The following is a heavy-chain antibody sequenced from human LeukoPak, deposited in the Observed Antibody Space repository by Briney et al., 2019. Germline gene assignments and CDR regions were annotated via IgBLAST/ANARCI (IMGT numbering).Heavy chain of an antibody. D-gene: IGHD1/OR15-1a*01. CDR2: MNPNSGNT. J-gene: IGHJ6*02. Sequence: GASVKVSCKASGYTFTSYDINWVRQATGQGLEWMGWMNPNSGNTGYAQRFQGRVTMTRNPSISTAYMELSSLRSGDTAVYYCARKGNKYYYYGMDVWGQGTTVTVSS. CDR1: GYTFTSYD. V-gene: IGHV1-8*01. CDR3: ARKGNKYYYYGMDV.